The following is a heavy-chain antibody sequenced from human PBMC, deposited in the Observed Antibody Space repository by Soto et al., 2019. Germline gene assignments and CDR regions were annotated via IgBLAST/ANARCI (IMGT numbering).Heavy chain of an antibody. CDR3: ARTVLGYCTNGVCPHYYHYMDV. Sequence: SETLSLTCTVSGGSISSSSYYWGWIRQPPGRGLEWIGSIYYSGSTYYNPSLKSRVTISVDTSKNQFSLKLSSVTAADTAVYYCARTVLGYCTNGVCPHYYHYMDVWGKGTTVTVSS. V-gene: IGHV4-39*01. CDR2: IYYSGST. CDR1: GGSISSSSYY. J-gene: IGHJ6*03. D-gene: IGHD2-8*01.